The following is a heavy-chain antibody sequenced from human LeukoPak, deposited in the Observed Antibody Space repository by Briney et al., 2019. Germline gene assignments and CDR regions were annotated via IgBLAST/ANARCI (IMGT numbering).Heavy chain of an antibody. V-gene: IGHV5-51*01. J-gene: IGHJ4*02. D-gene: IGHD5-12*01. CDR1: GYSFTNNW. Sequence: GESLKISCKGSGYSFTNNWIGWVRQMPGKGLEWMGIVYPGDSVSTYNPSFQAQVTISVDKSISTAYLQWSSLKASDTAMYYCARPYSGHWGQGTLVTVSS. CDR3: ARPYSGH. CDR2: VYPGDSVS.